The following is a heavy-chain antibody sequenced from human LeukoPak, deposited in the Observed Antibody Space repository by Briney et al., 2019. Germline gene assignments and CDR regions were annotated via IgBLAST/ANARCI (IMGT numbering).Heavy chain of an antibody. CDR1: GFTFSSYA. V-gene: IGHV3-23*01. CDR3: AADYGGSQTAY. Sequence: PGGSLRLSCAASGFTFSSYAMSWVRQAPGKGLEWVSAISGSGGSTYYADSVKGRFTISRDNSKNTLYLQMNSLRAEDTAVYSCAADYGGSQTAYWGQGTLVTVSS. CDR2: ISGSGGST. J-gene: IGHJ4*02. D-gene: IGHD4-23*01.